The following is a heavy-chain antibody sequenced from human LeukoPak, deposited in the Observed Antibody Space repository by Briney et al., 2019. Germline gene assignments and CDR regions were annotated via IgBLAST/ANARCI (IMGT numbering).Heavy chain of an antibody. CDR1: GGSISSGGYY. J-gene: IGHJ4*02. D-gene: IGHD3-10*01. CDR3: ARTTEKSGSGSYYSRPYFDY. V-gene: IGHV4-31*03. CDR2: IYYSGST. Sequence: SETLSLTCTVSGGSISSGGYYWSWIRQHPGKGLEWIGYIYYSGSTYYNPSLKSRVTISVDTSKNQFSLKLSSVTAADTAVYYCARTTEKSGSGSYYSRPYFDYWGQGTLVTVSS.